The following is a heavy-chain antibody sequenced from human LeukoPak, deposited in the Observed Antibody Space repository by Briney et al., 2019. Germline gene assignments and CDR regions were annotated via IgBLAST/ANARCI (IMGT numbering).Heavy chain of an antibody. D-gene: IGHD3-9*01. Sequence: SETLSLTCTVSGGSISSYYWSWIRQPAGKGLEWIGRIYTSGSTNYNPSLKSRVTISVDTSKNQFSLKLSSVTAADTAVYYCAREGVLRYFDWLSLVDAFDIWGQGTMVTVSS. CDR1: GGSISSYY. CDR3: AREGVLRYFDWLSLVDAFDI. J-gene: IGHJ3*02. CDR2: IYTSGST. V-gene: IGHV4-4*07.